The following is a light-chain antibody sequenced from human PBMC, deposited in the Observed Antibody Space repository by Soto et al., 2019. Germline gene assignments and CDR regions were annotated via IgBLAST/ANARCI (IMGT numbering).Light chain of an antibody. CDR2: GAS. V-gene: IGKV3-20*01. Sequence: EIVLTQSPGTLSLSPGERATLSCRASQSVSSSYLAWYQQNRGQAPRLLIYGASSRAPGIPDRFGGSGSGTDFTLTISRLEPEDFAVYYCQQYGSSRWTFGQGTEV. CDR1: QSVSSSY. CDR3: QQYGSSRWT. J-gene: IGKJ1*01.